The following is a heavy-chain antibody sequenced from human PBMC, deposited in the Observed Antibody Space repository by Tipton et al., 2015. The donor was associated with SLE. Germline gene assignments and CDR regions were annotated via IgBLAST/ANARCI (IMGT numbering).Heavy chain of an antibody. D-gene: IGHD3-10*01. CDR2: ITQEGSEK. Sequence: SLRLSCAASGFTFSSCGMHWVRQAPGKGLEWVAKITQEGSEKYYVDSVKGRFTISRDNAKNSLFLQMNSLRAEDTAMYYCAREVRPDYYGSGTYCSYYMDVWGKGTTVTVSS. V-gene: IGHV3-7*01. CDR3: AREVRPDYYGSGTYCSYYMDV. CDR1: GFTFSSCG. J-gene: IGHJ6*03.